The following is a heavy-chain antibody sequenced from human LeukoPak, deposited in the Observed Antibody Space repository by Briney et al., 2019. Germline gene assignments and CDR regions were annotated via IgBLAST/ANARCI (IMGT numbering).Heavy chain of an antibody. CDR1: GFTFHDFA. V-gene: IGHV3-23*01. Sequence: GGSLRLSCAAAGFTFHDFAMSWVRQAPGKGLEWVSAVSGNGGDRFYADSVKGRFTISRDNSKNTLYLQMNSLRAEDTAVNYCARGDYSLDYWGQGTLVTVSS. CDR2: VSGNGGDR. D-gene: IGHD2-15*01. J-gene: IGHJ4*02. CDR3: ARGDYSLDY.